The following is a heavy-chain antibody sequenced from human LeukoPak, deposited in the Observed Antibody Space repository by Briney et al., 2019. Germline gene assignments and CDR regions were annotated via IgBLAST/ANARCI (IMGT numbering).Heavy chain of an antibody. CDR1: GFTFSSHS. Sequence: PGGSLRLSCAASGFTFSSHSMSWVRQAPGRGLEWISFISDDSYNIDYADPVRGRFTVSRDNAKNSLYLQMNSLRAEDTAVYYCARHTRASQYYFDYWGQGTLVTVSS. J-gene: IGHJ4*02. CDR3: ARHTRASQYYFDY. D-gene: IGHD3-3*01. V-gene: IGHV3-48*01. CDR2: ISDDSYNI.